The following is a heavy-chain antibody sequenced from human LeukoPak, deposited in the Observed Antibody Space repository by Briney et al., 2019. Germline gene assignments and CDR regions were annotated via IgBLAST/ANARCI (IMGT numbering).Heavy chain of an antibody. J-gene: IGHJ5*02. D-gene: IGHD3-22*01. CDR2: IYYSGST. CDR1: GGSISSSSYY. CDR3: ARNYYDSSGYYDVLPFDP. Sequence: PSETLPLTCTVSGGSISSSSYYWGWIRQPPGKGLEWIGSIYYSGSTYYNPSLKSRVTISVDTSKNQFSLKLSSVTAADTAVYYCARNYYDSSGYYDVLPFDPWGQGTLVTVSS. V-gene: IGHV4-39*07.